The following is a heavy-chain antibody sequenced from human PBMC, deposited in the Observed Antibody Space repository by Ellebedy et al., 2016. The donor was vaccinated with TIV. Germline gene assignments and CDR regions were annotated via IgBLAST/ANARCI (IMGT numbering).Heavy chain of an antibody. CDR2: IYYSGST. CDR1: GGSISSYY. CDR3: ASLRRGSIAALPWADY. Sequence: SETLSLTXTVSGGSISSYYWSWIRQPPGKGLEWIGYIYYSGSTNYNPSLKSRVTISVDTSKNQFSLKLSSVTAADTAVYYCASLRRGSIAALPWADYWGQGTLVTVSS. D-gene: IGHD6-6*01. J-gene: IGHJ4*02. V-gene: IGHV4-59*13.